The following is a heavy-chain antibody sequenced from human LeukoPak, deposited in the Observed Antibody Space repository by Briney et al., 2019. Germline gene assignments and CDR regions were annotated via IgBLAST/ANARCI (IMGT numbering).Heavy chain of an antibody. V-gene: IGHV3-23*01. Sequence: GKSLRLSCAASGFTFSNYAMSWVRQAPGKGLEWVASITGGGGTTYYADSVKGCFTISRDNSKNTLYLQMNSLRAEDTALYYCARDRRDGYNLLDYWGQGTLVTVSS. D-gene: IGHD5-24*01. CDR3: ARDRRDGYNLLDY. J-gene: IGHJ4*02. CDR2: ITGGGGTT. CDR1: GFTFSNYA.